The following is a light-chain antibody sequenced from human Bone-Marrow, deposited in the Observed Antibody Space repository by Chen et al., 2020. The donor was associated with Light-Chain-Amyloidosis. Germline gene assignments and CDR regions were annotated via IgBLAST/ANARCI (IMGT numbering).Light chain of an antibody. J-gene: IGKJ2*01. V-gene: IGKV2-28*01. Sequence: IVMTQSPLSLAVTPGESASISCTSNQSLMQNNGYNFLDWYLQKPGQSPQLLIYLASDRASGVPDRFSGSGSGKDFTLKITSVEADDVGVYFCMQTLQPLRTFLQGTKLEI. CDR2: LAS. CDR1: QSLMQNNGYNF. CDR3: MQTLQPLRT.